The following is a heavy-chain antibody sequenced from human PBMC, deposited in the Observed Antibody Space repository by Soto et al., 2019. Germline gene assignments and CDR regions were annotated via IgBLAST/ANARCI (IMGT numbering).Heavy chain of an antibody. Sequence: SETLSLTCTVSSGSISSTSYYWAWIRQPPGKGLEGIGAIYYDGTTYYTDSLKSRVSISVDTSKNQFSLKLTSVTAADTAVYFCARQGRNTKIVLVKHYAADFWGQGTAVTVSS. CDR3: ARQGRNTKIVLVKHYAADF. CDR1: SGSISSTSYY. D-gene: IGHD3-22*01. J-gene: IGHJ6*02. CDR2: IYYDGTT. V-gene: IGHV4-39*01.